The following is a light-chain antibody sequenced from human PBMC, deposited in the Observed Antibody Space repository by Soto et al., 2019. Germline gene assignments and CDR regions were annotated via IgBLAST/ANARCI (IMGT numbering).Light chain of an antibody. Sequence: QSVLTQPPSVSGAPGQRVTLSCTGSSSNIGAGYNVHWYQQVPGTAPKLLIYGDSNRPSGVPDRFSGSKSGTSASLAITGLQAEDEADYYGQSYDSSLSGWLFGGGTKFSVL. CDR3: QSYDSSLSGWL. CDR2: GDS. J-gene: IGLJ3*02. V-gene: IGLV1-40*01. CDR1: SSNIGAGYN.